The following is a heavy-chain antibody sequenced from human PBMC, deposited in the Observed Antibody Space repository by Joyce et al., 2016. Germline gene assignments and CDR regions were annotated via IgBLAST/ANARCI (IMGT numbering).Heavy chain of an antibody. V-gene: IGHV2-26*01. D-gene: IGHD4-17*01. CDR3: AIDYGDYFDY. CDR2: IFSNDDK. J-gene: IGHJ4*02. Sequence: QVTLKASGPVLMKPTETLTLTCTVSGFSLSNARMGGSWIRPPPGKALEWLAHIFSNDDKAYRPALTSRLTISTDTSKSQVVLTMTNMDPVDTATYYCAIDYGDYFDYWGQGTLVTVSS. CDR1: GFSLSNARMG.